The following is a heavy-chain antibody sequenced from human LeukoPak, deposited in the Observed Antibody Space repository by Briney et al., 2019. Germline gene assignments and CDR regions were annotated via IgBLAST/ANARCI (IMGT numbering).Heavy chain of an antibody. V-gene: IGHV3-33*01. CDR3: ARETSLSGWYFDF. CDR1: GFTFSSYG. D-gene: IGHD6-19*01. CDR2: IRYDGSNK. J-gene: IGHJ4*02. Sequence: GGSLRLSCAASGFTFSSYGMHWVRQAPGKGLDWVAVIRYDGSNKYYADSVKGRFTISRDNSKNTLYLQMNSLTAEDTALYYFARETSLSGWYFDFWGKETLVTVSS.